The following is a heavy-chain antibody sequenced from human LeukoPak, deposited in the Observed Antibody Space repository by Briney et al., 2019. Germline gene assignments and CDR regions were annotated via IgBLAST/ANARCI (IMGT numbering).Heavy chain of an antibody. CDR3: ARRNYDILTGYYNDYFDY. CDR2: IDPSDSYT. V-gene: IGHV5-10-1*04. Sequence: GESLKISCKGSRYSFTNYWIIWVRQMPGKGLEWMGRIDPSDSYTNYSPSFQGQVTISADKSINTAYLQWSSLKASDTAMYYCARRNYDILTGYYNDYFDYWGQGTLVTVSS. CDR1: RYSFTNYW. J-gene: IGHJ4*02. D-gene: IGHD3-9*01.